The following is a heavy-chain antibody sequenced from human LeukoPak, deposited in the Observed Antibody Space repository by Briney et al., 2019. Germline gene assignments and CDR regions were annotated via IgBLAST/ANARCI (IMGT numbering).Heavy chain of an antibody. CDR1: GGSISSYY. Sequence: SETLSLTCTVSGGSISSYYWSWIRQPPGKGLEWIGYIYYSRSTNYNPSLKSRVTISVDTSKNQFSLKLSSVTAADTAVYYCARVDRGADDAFDIWGQGTMVTVSS. J-gene: IGHJ3*02. V-gene: IGHV4-59*08. D-gene: IGHD1-26*01. CDR2: IYYSRST. CDR3: ARVDRGADDAFDI.